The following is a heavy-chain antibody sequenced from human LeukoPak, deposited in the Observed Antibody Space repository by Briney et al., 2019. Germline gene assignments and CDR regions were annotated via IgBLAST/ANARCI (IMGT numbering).Heavy chain of an antibody. J-gene: IGHJ6*02. CDR1: GVSISSSSYY. Sequence: SETLSLTCTVSGVSISSSSYYWGWIRQPPGKGLEWIGSIYYSGSTYYNPSLKSRVTISVDTSKNQFSLKLSSVTAADTAVYYCAWGDTRYYYYGMDVWGQGTTVTVSS. V-gene: IGHV4-39*07. CDR3: AWGDTRYYYYGMDV. D-gene: IGHD5-18*01. CDR2: IYYSGST.